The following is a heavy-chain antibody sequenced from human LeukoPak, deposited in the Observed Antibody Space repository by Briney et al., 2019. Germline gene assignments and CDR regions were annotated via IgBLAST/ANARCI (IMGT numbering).Heavy chain of an antibody. V-gene: IGHV3-30-3*01. CDR1: GFTFSSYW. CDR3: AREVSSSFDY. CDR2: ISYDGSNK. Sequence: GGSLRLSCAASGFTFSSYWMSWVRQAPGKGLEWVAVISYDGSNKYYADSVKGRFTISRDNSKNTLYLQMNSLRAEDTAVYYCAREVSSSFDYWGQGTLVTVSS. D-gene: IGHD6-13*01. J-gene: IGHJ4*02.